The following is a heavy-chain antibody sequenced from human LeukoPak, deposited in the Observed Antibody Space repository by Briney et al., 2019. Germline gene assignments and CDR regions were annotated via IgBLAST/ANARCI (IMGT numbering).Heavy chain of an antibody. CDR3: ARVRGGSSAYHSDFDY. V-gene: IGHV4-4*07. D-gene: IGHD2-15*01. J-gene: IGHJ4*02. Sequence: SETLSLTCTVSGGSISSYYWSWIRQPAGKGLEWIGRIYTSGSTNYNPSLKSRVTMSVDTSKNQFSLKLSSVTAADTAVYYCARVRGGSSAYHSDFDYWGQGTLVTVSS. CDR2: IYTSGST. CDR1: GGSISSYY.